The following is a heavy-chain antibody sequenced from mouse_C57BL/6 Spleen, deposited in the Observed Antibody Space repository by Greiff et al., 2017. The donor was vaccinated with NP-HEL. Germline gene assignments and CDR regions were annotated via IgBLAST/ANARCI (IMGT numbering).Heavy chain of an antibody. CDR3: ARSRVDYDGFAY. CDR1: GYAFTNYL. V-gene: IGHV1-54*01. Sequence: QVQLKQSGAELVRPGTSVKVSCKASGYAFTNYLIEWVKQRPGQGLEWIGVINPGSGGTNYNEKFKGKATLTADKSSSTAYMQLSSLTSEDSAVYFCARSRVDYDGFAYWGQGTLVTVSA. CDR2: INPGSGGT. J-gene: IGHJ3*01. D-gene: IGHD2-4*01.